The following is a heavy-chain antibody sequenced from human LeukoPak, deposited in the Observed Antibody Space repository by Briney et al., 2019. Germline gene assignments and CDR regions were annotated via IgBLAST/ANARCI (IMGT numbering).Heavy chain of an antibody. D-gene: IGHD2-15*01. V-gene: IGHV1-69*06. J-gene: IGHJ4*02. CDR1: GGTFSSYA. CDR3: ARSVVAAPSVFDY. CDR2: IIPIFGTA. Sequence: ASVKVSCKASGGTFSSYAISWVRQAPGQGLEWMGGIIPIFGTANYAQKFQGRVTITADKSTSTAYMELSSLRSEDTAVYYCARSVVAAPSVFDYWGQGTLVTVSS.